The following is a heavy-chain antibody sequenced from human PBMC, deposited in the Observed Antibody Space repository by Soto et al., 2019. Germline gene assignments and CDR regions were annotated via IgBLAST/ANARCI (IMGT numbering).Heavy chain of an antibody. Sequence: SGPTLVNPTQTLTLTCTFSGFSLSTNGVGVGWIRQPPGKALEWLALIYWDGDKRYSPSLKSRLTTTKDTSKNQVVLTMTNMDPVDTATYYCAHRRGAYYFDYWGQGTLVTVSS. CDR2: IYWDGDK. V-gene: IGHV2-5*02. J-gene: IGHJ4*02. CDR1: GFSLSTNGVG. CDR3: AHRRGAYYFDY. D-gene: IGHD1-26*01.